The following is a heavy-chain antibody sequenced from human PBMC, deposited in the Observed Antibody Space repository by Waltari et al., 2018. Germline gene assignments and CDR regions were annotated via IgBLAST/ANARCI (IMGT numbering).Heavy chain of an antibody. Sequence: QVQLQQWGEGRLKPSETLSLTCAVYGGSFSGYYWSWIRQPQGKGLEWIGEINHSGSTNYNPSLKSRVTISVDTSKNQFSLKLSSVTAADTAVYYCARETYYDFWSGYYIDYWGQGTLVTVSS. CDR1: GGSFSGYY. D-gene: IGHD3-3*01. V-gene: IGHV4-34*01. CDR2: INHSGST. CDR3: ARETYYDFWSGYYIDY. J-gene: IGHJ4*02.